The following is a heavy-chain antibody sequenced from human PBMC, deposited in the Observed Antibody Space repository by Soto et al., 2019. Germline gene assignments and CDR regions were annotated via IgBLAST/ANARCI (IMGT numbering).Heavy chain of an antibody. Sequence: EVQLVESGGGLVKPGGSLRLSCAASGFTFSSYSMNWVRQAPGKGLEWVSSISSSSSYIYYADSVKGRFTISRDNAKNSLYLKMNSLRAEDTAVYYCAREVGRDGYNYWFDPWGQGTLVTVSS. J-gene: IGHJ5*02. V-gene: IGHV3-21*01. D-gene: IGHD5-12*01. CDR2: ISSSSSYI. CDR1: GFTFSSYS. CDR3: AREVGRDGYNYWFDP.